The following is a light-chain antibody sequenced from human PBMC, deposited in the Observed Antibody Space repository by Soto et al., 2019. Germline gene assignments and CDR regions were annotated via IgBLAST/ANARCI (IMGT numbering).Light chain of an antibody. CDR3: LLAYTGARV. J-gene: IGLJ2*01. CDR1: TGAVTSDHF. Sequence: QAVVTQESSLTVSPGGTVTFTCXSSTGAVTSDHFPFWFQQKPGQAPRALIDDTNTRHSWTPARFSGSLLGGKAALTLSGAQPEDEADYYCLLAYTGARVFGGGTKLTVL. CDR2: DTN. V-gene: IGLV7-46*01.